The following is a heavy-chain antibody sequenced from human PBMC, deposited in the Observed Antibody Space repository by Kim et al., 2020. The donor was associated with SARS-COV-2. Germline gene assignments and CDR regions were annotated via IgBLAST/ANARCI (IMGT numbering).Heavy chain of an antibody. D-gene: IGHD6-13*01. CDR2: ISSSSSYI. Sequence: GGSLRLSCAASGFTFSSYSMNWVRQAPGKGLEWVSSISSSSSYIYYADSVKGRFTISRDNAKNSLYLQMNSLRAEDTAVYYCARDPMYSSSWYGTLDYYGMDVWGQGTTVTVSS. CDR3: ARDPMYSSSWYGTLDYYGMDV. J-gene: IGHJ6*02. V-gene: IGHV3-21*01. CDR1: GFTFSSYS.